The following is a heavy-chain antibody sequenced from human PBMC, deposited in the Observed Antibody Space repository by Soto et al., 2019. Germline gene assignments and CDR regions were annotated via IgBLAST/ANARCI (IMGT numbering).Heavy chain of an antibody. CDR1: GFTFSSYA. D-gene: IGHD6-6*01. CDR2: ISYDGSNK. J-gene: IGHJ4*02. V-gene: IGHV3-30-3*01. Sequence: PGGSLRLSCAASGFTFSSYAMHWVRQAPGKGLEWVAVISYDGSNKYYADSVKGRFTISRDNSKNTLYLQMNSLRAEDTAVYYCASDSSSSLDPFDYWGQGTLVTVSS. CDR3: ASDSSSSLDPFDY.